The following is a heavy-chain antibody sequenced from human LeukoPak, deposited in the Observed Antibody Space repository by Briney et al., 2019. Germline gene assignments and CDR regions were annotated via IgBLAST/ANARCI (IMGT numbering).Heavy chain of an antibody. CDR2: IRSDGTNE. D-gene: IGHD1-26*01. CDR3: VKDETGSFDY. CDR1: GFTFSSYA. Sequence: GGSLRLSCAASGFTFSSYAMSWVRQAPGKGLEWVAFIRSDGTNEYYADAVKGRFAISRDNAKNTLSLQIDTLRDEDTAIYYCVKDETGSFDYWGQGTLVTVSS. J-gene: IGHJ4*02. V-gene: IGHV3-30*02.